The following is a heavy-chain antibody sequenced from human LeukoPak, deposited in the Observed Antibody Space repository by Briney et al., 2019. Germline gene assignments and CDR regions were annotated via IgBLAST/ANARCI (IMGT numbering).Heavy chain of an antibody. CDR2: IIPIFGTA. Sequence: SVKVSCKASGGTFSSYAISWVRQAPGQGLEWKGGIIPIFGTANYAQKFQGRVTITADESTSTAYMELSNLRSEDTAVYYCASCLSSSWYEEEHWFDPWGQGTLVTVSS. D-gene: IGHD6-13*01. CDR3: ASCLSSSWYEEEHWFDP. V-gene: IGHV1-69*13. CDR1: GGTFSSYA. J-gene: IGHJ5*02.